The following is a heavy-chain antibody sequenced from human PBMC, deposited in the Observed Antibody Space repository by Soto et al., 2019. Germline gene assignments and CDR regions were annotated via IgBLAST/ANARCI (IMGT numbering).Heavy chain of an antibody. Sequence: GGSLRLSCAASGFTFSSYGMHWVRQAPGKGLEWVAVISYDGSNKYYADSVKGRFTISRDNSKNTLYLQMNSLRAEDTAVYYCAKALNFDWLLTGYWGQGTLVTVSS. CDR2: ISYDGSNK. J-gene: IGHJ4*02. V-gene: IGHV3-30*18. D-gene: IGHD3-9*01. CDR3: AKALNFDWLLTGY. CDR1: GFTFSSYG.